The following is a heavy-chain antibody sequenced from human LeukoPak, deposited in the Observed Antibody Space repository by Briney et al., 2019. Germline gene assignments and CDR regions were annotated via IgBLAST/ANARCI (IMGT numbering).Heavy chain of an antibody. D-gene: IGHD3-10*01. CDR3: ARDQFPIQLWITMVRGVIITGLDY. V-gene: IGHV1-2*06. J-gene: IGHJ4*02. Sequence: GASVKVSCKGSGYTFTGYYMHWVRQAPGQGLEWMGRINPNSGGTNYAQKLQGRVTMTRDTSISTAYMELSRLRSDDTAVYYCARDQFPIQLWITMVRGVIITGLDYWGQGTLVTVSS. CDR2: INPNSGGT. CDR1: GYTFTGYY.